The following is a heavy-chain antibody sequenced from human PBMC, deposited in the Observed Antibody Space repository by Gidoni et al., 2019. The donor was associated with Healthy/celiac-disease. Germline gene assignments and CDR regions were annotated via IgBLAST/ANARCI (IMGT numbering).Heavy chain of an antibody. CDR1: GGSFSGYY. CDR3: ARGGPSGSYFFNH. J-gene: IGHJ5*02. V-gene: IGHV4-34*01. Sequence: QVQLQQWGAGLLKPSETLSLTCAVYGGSFSGYYWSWIRQPPGKGLEWIGEINHSGSTNYNPSLKSRVTISVDTSKNQFSLKLSSVTAADTAVYYCARGGPSGSYFFNHWGQGTLVTVSS. CDR2: INHSGST. D-gene: IGHD1-26*01.